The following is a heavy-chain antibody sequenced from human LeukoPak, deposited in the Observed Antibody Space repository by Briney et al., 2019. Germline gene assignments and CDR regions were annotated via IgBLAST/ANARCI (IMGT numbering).Heavy chain of an antibody. Sequence: SETLSLTCTVSGGSISSSSYYWGWIRQPPGTGLEWIGSIYYSGNTYYNASLKSQVSISIDTSKNQFSLKLSSVTAADTAVYYCASSGWLQLQVRNAFDIWGQGTMVTVSS. CDR3: ASSGWLQLQVRNAFDI. CDR2: IYYSGNT. V-gene: IGHV4-39*01. J-gene: IGHJ3*02. CDR1: GGSISSSSYY. D-gene: IGHD5-24*01.